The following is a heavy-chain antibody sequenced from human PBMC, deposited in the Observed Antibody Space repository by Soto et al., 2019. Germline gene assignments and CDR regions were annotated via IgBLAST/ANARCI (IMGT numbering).Heavy chain of an antibody. V-gene: IGHV3-21*01. CDR2: ISSSSSYI. D-gene: IGHD2-2*02. CDR1: GFAFSSYS. CDR3: ARDHTVVSLDWFDP. Sequence: GGSLRLSCAASGFAFSSYSMNWVRQAPGKGLEWVSSISSSSSYIYYADSVKGRFTISRDNAKNSLYLQMNSLRAEDTAVYYCARDHTVVSLDWFDPWGQGTLVTVSS. J-gene: IGHJ5*02.